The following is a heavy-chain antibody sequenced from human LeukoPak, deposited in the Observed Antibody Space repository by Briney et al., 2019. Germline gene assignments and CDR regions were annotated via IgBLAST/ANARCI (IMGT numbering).Heavy chain of an antibody. CDR2: IIPIFGTA. J-gene: IGHJ4*02. CDR1: GGTFSSYA. V-gene: IGHV1-69*05. Sequence: GASVKVSCKAFGGTFSSYAITWVRQAPGQGLEWMGRIIPIFGTANYAQKFQGRVTITTDESTSTAYMELSSLRSEDTAVYYCARDDSSGYYHFDYWGQGTLVTVSS. CDR3: ARDDSSGYYHFDY. D-gene: IGHD3-22*01.